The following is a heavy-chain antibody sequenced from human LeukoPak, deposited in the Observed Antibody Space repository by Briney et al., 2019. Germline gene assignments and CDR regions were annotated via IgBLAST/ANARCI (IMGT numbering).Heavy chain of an antibody. J-gene: IGHJ4*02. CDR1: GFTFSSYE. Sequence: PGGSLRLSCAASGFTFSSYEMNWVRQAPGKGLEWVSYISSSSSTIYYADSVKGRFTISRDNAKNSLYLQMNSLRAEDTAVYYCARVKAAAGTNFDYWGQGTLVTVSS. V-gene: IGHV3-48*01. CDR2: ISSSSSTI. CDR3: ARVKAAAGTNFDY. D-gene: IGHD6-13*01.